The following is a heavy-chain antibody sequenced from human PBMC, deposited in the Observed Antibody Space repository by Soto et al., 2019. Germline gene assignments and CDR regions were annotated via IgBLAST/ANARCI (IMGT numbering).Heavy chain of an antibody. CDR3: AMSAGYGGAFDV. J-gene: IGHJ3*01. CDR2: ITNNGDTT. D-gene: IGHD5-12*01. CDR1: GFTFSIYA. V-gene: IGHV3-23*04. Sequence: EKQLVESGGALAQPGGSLRLSCVGSGFTFSIYALTWVRLAPGKGLEWVSLITNNGDTTFFGDSVKGRFSISRDNSKNTLYLQLENLRAEDTAVYYCAMSAGYGGAFDVWGQGTMVAVSS.